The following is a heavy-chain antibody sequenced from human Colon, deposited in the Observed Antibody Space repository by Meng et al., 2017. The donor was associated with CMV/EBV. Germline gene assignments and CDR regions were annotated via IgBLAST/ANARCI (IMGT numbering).Heavy chain of an antibody. CDR3: ARDKGFLGGTFDY. D-gene: IGHD3-10*01. CDR1: GFTVRSSY. V-gene: IGHV3-21*01. Sequence: GESLKISCAASGFTVRSSYMNWVRQAPGTGLEWISSISTSGTKIYYADSVKGRFTVSRDDARDSLFLQLNSLRAEDTALYYCARDKGFLGGTFDYWGQGTLVTVSS. J-gene: IGHJ4*02. CDR2: ISTSGTKI.